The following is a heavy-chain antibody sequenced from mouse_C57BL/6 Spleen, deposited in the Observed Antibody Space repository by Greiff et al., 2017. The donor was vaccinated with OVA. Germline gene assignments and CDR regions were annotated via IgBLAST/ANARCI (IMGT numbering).Heavy chain of an antibody. Sequence: QVHVKQPGTELVKPGASVKLSCKASGYTFTSYWMHWVKQRPGQGLEWIGNINPSNGGTNYNEKFKSKATLTVDKSSSTAYMQLSSLTSEDSAVYYCAREDGSSGSFAYWGQGTLVTVSA. J-gene: IGHJ3*01. V-gene: IGHV1-53*01. CDR3: AREDGSSGSFAY. D-gene: IGHD3-2*02. CDR1: GYTFTSYW. CDR2: INPSNGGT.